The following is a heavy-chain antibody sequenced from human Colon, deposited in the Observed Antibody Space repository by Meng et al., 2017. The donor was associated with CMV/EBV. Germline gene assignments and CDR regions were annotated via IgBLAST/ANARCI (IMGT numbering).Heavy chain of an antibody. CDR2: ISGYNGNT. D-gene: IGHD2-15*01. CDR1: IYG. J-gene: IGHJ5*02. CDR3: ARLELKYCSGGSCSLLNWFDP. Sequence: IYGIVWVRQAPGQGLEWMGWISGYNGNTNYAPKFQDRVTLTTDTSSSTAYMELRSLRSDDTAFYYCARLELKYCSGGSCSLLNWFDPWGQGTLVTVSS. V-gene: IGHV1-18*01.